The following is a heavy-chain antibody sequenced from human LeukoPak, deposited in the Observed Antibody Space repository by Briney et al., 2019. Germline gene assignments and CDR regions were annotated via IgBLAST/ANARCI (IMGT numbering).Heavy chain of an antibody. CDR3: ARDRLGGSYDVFDI. CDR1: GFTFSSCI. D-gene: IGHD3-10*01. J-gene: IGHJ3*02. Sequence: GGSLRLSCAASGFTFSSCIMNWVRQAPGKGLEWVSSISSSSSNIYYAHSVKGRFTISRDNAKNSLYLQMNSLRAEDTAVYYCARDRLGGSYDVFDIWGQGTMVTVSS. CDR2: ISSSSSNI. V-gene: IGHV3-21*06.